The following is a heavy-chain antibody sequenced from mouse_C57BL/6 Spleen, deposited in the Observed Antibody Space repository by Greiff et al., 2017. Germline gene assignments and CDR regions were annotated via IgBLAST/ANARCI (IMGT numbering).Heavy chain of an antibody. J-gene: IGHJ2*01. CDR1: GYSFTGYY. D-gene: IGHD2-10*02. CDR2: INPRTGGT. V-gene: IGHV1-42*01. Sequence: EVQLQQSGPELVKPGASVKISCKASGYSFTGYYMNWVKQSPEKSLEWIGEINPRTGGTTYNQKFKAKATLTVDKSSSTAYMQLYGLTSEDSAVYYCASREGYGHFGYWGPGTTLSASS. CDR3: ASREGYGHFGY.